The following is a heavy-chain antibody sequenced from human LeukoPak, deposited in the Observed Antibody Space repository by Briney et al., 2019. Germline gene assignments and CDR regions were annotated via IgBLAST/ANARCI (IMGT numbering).Heavy chain of an antibody. Sequence: GGSLRLSCAASGFTFSDYYMSWIRQAPGKGLEWVSYISSSGSTIYYADSVKGRFTISRDNAKNSLYLQMNSLRAEDTAVYYCARDGPPAGIAAAGTGSPVGYWGQGTLVTVSS. CDR2: ISSSGSTI. J-gene: IGHJ4*02. CDR3: ARDGPPAGIAAAGTGSPVGY. D-gene: IGHD6-13*01. CDR1: GFTFSDYY. V-gene: IGHV3-11*04.